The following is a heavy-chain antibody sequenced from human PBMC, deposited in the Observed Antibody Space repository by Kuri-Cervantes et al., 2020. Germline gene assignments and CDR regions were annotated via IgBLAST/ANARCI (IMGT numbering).Heavy chain of an antibody. J-gene: IGHJ5*02. CDR3: ALSPSVDNWFDP. CDR1: GGSFSGYY. D-gene: IGHD2/OR15-2a*01. V-gene: IGHV4-34*01. CDR2: INHSGST. Sequence: SETLSLTCAVYGGSFSGYYWSWIRQPPGKGLEWIGEINHSGSTNYNPSLKSRVTISVDTSKNQFSLQLNSVTPEDTAVYYCALSPSVDNWFDPWGQGTLVTVSS.